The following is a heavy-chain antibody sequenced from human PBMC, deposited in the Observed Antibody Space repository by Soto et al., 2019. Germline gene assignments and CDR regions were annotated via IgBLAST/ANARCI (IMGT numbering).Heavy chain of an antibody. CDR2: TNEDGSTI. CDR1: GFTFSSYW. V-gene: IGHV3-74*01. Sequence: GGSLRLSCAASGFTFSSYWMHWVRQAPGKGLVWVSRTNEDGSTINYADSVKGRFTISRDNAKNTLYLEMNSLRAEDTAVYYCTREMGGRGGYWGPGTLVTVSS. D-gene: IGHD3-16*01. CDR3: TREMGGRGGY. J-gene: IGHJ4*02.